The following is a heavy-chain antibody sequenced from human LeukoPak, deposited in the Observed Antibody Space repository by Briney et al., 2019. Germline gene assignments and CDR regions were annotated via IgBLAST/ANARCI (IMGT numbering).Heavy chain of an antibody. V-gene: IGHV5-51*01. J-gene: IGHJ4*02. Sequence: GESLKISCEGSGYSFTSYWIGWVRQMPGKGLEWMGIIYPGDSDTRYSPSFQGQVTISADKSISTAYLQWSSLKASDTAMYYCARQYYYGSGSQKYFDYWGQGTLVTVSS. CDR3: ARQYYYGSGSQKYFDY. CDR1: GYSFTSYW. D-gene: IGHD3-10*01. CDR2: IYPGDSDT.